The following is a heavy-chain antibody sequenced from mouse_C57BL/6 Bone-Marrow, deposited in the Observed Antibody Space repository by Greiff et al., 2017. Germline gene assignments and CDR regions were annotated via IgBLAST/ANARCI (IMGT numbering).Heavy chain of an antibody. CDR3: ARYRFITTVVDWYFDV. J-gene: IGHJ1*03. CDR1: GYTFTSYW. Sequence: QVQLQQPGTELVKPGASVKLSCKASGYTFTSYWMHWVKQRPGQGLEWIGNINPSNGGTNYNEKFKSKATLTVDKSSSTAYMQLSSLTSEDSAVYYCARYRFITTVVDWYFDVWGTGTTVTVSS. CDR2: INPSNGGT. D-gene: IGHD1-1*01. V-gene: IGHV1-53*01.